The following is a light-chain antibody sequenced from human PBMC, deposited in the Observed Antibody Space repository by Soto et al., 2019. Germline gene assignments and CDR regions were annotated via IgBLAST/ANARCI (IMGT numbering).Light chain of an antibody. CDR2: WNS. CDR1: TSDIGVNS. Sequence: QSVLTQPPSASGTPGQRVTISCSGSTSDIGVNSVFWYQQLPGAAPKLLIYWNSQRPSGVPDRFSGSKSGTSGSLTITGLRSEDEAEYYCSAWDDSLSGRLFGGGTKLTVL. CDR3: SAWDDSLSGRL. V-gene: IGLV1-47*01. J-gene: IGLJ3*02.